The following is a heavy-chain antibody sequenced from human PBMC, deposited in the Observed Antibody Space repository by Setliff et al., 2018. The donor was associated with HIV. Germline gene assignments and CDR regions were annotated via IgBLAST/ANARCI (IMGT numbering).Heavy chain of an antibody. CDR1: GFTFSSYA. D-gene: IGHD5-18*01. J-gene: IGHJ4*02. CDR3: AKGFRPVDTALVSGPTY. V-gene: IGHV3-23*01. Sequence: PGGSLRLSCAASGFTFSSYAMSWVRQTPEKGLEWVSIITSGGSTHYADSAKGRFIISRDNSQNTLYLQMNSLRADDTAIYYCAKGFRPVDTALVSGPTYWGQGIRVTVSS. CDR2: ITSGGST.